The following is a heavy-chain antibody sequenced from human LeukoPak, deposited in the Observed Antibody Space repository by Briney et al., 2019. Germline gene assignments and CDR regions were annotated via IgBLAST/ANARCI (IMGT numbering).Heavy chain of an antibody. CDR3: ARARTDYDYVWGSYRFWFDP. V-gene: IGHV4-39*01. D-gene: IGHD3-16*02. CDR1: GGSISSSSYY. Sequence: SETLSLTCTVSGGSISSSSYYWGWIRQPPGKGLEWIGSIYYSGSTYYNPSLKSRVTISVDTSKNQFSLKLSSVTAADTAVYYCARARTDYDYVWGSYRFWFDPWGQGTLVTVSS. CDR2: IYYSGST. J-gene: IGHJ5*02.